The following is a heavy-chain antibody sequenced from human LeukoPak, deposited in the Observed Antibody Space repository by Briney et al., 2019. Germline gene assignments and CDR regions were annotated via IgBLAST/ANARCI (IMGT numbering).Heavy chain of an antibody. CDR3: VRIYCTSSSCYGDY. CDR2: IYTSGST. CDR1: GGSISSYY. Sequence: PSETLSLTCTVSGGSISSYYWSWIRQPAGKGLEWIGRIYTSGSTNYNPSLKSRVTMSVDTSKNQFSLKLSSVTAADTAVFYCVRIYCTSSSCYGDYWGQGTLVTVSS. D-gene: IGHD2-2*01. V-gene: IGHV4-4*07. J-gene: IGHJ4*02.